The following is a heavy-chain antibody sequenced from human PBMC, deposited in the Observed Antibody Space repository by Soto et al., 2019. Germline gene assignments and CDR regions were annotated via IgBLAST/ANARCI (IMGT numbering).Heavy chain of an antibody. CDR1: GFTFSSYG. V-gene: IGHV3-33*01. CDR3: ARDRGYCSSTSCPRDY. Sequence: PGGSLRLSCAASGFTFSSYGMHWVRQAPGKGLEWVAVIWYDGSNKYYADYVKGRFTISRDNSKNTLYLQMNSLRAEDTAVYYCARDRGYCSSTSCPRDYWGQGTLVTVSS. CDR2: IWYDGSNK. D-gene: IGHD2-2*01. J-gene: IGHJ4*02.